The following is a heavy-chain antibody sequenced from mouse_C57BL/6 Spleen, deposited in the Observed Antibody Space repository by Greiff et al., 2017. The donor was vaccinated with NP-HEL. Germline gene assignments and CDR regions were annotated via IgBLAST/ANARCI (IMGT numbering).Heavy chain of an antibody. CDR3: ARKEGTTVVATIYYAMDY. J-gene: IGHJ4*01. Sequence: VKLMDSGPGLVAPSQSLSITCTVSGFSLTSYAISWVRQPPGKGLEWLGVIWTGGGTNYNSALKSRLSISKDNSKSQVFLKMNSLQTDDTARYYCARKEGTTVVATIYYAMDYWGQGTSVTVSS. CDR1: GFSLTSYA. CDR2: IWTGGGT. D-gene: IGHD1-1*01. V-gene: IGHV2-9-1*01.